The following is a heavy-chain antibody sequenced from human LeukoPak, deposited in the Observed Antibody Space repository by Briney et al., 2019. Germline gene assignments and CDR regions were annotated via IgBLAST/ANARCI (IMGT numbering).Heavy chain of an antibody. CDR1: GFTFSSYW. CDR3: ARQRDWGFGSFLDY. CDR2: IFYSGST. Sequence: GSLRLSCAASGFTFSSYWMHWVRQAPGKGLEWIGYIFYSGSTYYNPSLKSRIPISVDTSKNQFSLKLSSLTAADTAVYYCARQRDWGFGSFLDYWGQGTLVTVSS. D-gene: IGHD7-27*01. V-gene: IGHV4-59*08. J-gene: IGHJ4*02.